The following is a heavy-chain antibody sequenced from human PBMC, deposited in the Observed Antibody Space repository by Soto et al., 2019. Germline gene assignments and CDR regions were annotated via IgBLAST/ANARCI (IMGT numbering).Heavy chain of an antibody. V-gene: IGHV5-51*01. CDR3: VRQLGSSAVRIIDS. D-gene: IGHD1-20*01. Sequence: GESLKISCKASGYTFSVYWIGWVRQMPGKGLEWMGNIYPDDSDTSNNPSLDARVTVSADKSTNTAYLQWSSLKASDTAIYYCVRQLGSSAVRIIDSWGQGTPVTVSS. CDR1: GYTFSVYW. J-gene: IGHJ4*02. CDR2: IYPDDSDT.